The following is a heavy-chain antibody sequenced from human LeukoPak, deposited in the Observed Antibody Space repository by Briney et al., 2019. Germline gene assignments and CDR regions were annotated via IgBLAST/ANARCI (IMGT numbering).Heavy chain of an antibody. J-gene: IGHJ5*01. CDR3: ARDRREAAYLGNRFDP. D-gene: IGHD6-13*01. Sequence: PGGSLRLSCGAPGFTFSDYYMTWIRQAPGKGLEWLSYISGSGAVVSYADSVKGRFTISRDNANNSVYLQMDRLRAEDTAVYYCARDRREAAYLGNRFDPRGQGALVTVSS. V-gene: IGHV3-11*01. CDR2: ISGSGAVV. CDR1: GFTFSDYY.